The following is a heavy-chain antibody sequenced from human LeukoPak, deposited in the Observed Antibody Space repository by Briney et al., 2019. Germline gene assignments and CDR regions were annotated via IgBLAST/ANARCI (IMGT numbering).Heavy chain of an antibody. D-gene: IGHD6-19*01. Sequence: PGGSLRLSCAASGFTFNSYGMHWVRQAPGKGLEWVAVIWYDGSNKYYAASVKGRFTISRDNSENTLYLQMDSQRAEDTAVYYCARDPGVRWLVGFDYWGQGTLVTVSS. CDR3: ARDPGVRWLVGFDY. V-gene: IGHV3-33*01. J-gene: IGHJ4*02. CDR2: IWYDGSNK. CDR1: GFTFNSYG.